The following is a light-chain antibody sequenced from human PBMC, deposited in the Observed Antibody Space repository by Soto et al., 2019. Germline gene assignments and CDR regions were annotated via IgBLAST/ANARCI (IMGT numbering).Light chain of an antibody. Sequence: QSALTQPASVSDSPGQSIATSCPGPTSDVGGYDYVSWYQQHPDKAPKLMIYEVTKRPSWVSNRFSGSKSGNTASLTISGLQPEDEADYYCSSHTSGSTRVFGSGTKLTVL. V-gene: IGLV2-14*01. CDR1: TSDVGGYDY. CDR2: EVT. CDR3: SSHTSGSTRV. J-gene: IGLJ1*01.